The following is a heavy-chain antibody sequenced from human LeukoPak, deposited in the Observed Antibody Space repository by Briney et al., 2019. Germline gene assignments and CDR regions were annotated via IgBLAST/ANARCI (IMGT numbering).Heavy chain of an antibody. J-gene: IGHJ4*02. CDR2: INPSGGST. V-gene: IGHV1-46*01. CDR1: GYTFTSYY. D-gene: IGHD3-10*01. Sequence: GASVKVSCKASGYTFTSYYMHWVRQAPGQGLEWMGIINPSGGSTSYAQKFQGRVTMTRDTSTSTVYMGLSRLTSDDTAVYYCARGNFYDNKGYSPELRYWGQGTLVTVSS. CDR3: ARGNFYDNKGYSPELRY.